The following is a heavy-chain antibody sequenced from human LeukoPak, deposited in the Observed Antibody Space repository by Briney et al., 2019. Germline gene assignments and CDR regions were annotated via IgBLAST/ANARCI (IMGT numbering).Heavy chain of an antibody. CDR2: INPNSGGT. CDR1: GYTFTGYY. CDR3: ARDRGGMAKIFSPDY. D-gene: IGHD3-10*01. J-gene: IGHJ4*02. V-gene: IGHV1-2*02. Sequence: GASVKVSCKGSGYTFTGYYMHWVRQAPGQGLEWMGWINPNSGGTNYAQKFQGRVTMTRDTSNSTAYMELSRLRSDDTAVYYCARDRGGMAKIFSPDYWGQGTLVTVSS.